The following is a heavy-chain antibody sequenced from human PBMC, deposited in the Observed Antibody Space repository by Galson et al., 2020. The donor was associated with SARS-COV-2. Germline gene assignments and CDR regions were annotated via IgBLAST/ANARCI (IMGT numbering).Heavy chain of an antibody. J-gene: IGHJ3*01. CDR1: GFTFSSYW. Sequence: GGSLRLSCVASGFTFSSYWMHWVRQAPGKGLVWVSRISTDESNTMYADSVKGRFTISRDNAKNTVFLQMNSLRAEDTGVYYCGRGTTLEQDAFDFWGQGTMVTVSS. CDR2: ISTDESNT. V-gene: IGHV3-74*03. CDR3: GRGTTLEQDAFDF. D-gene: IGHD1-1*01.